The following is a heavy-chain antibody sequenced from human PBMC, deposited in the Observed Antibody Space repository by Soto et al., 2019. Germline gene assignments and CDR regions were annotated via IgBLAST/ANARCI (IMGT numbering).Heavy chain of an antibody. CDR1: GDSVSSNSAA. CDR3: ARGRYGDYSWDYYYYMDV. V-gene: IGHV6-1*01. D-gene: IGHD4-17*01. Sequence: SQTLSLTCAISGDSVSSNSAAWNWIRQSPSRGLEWLGRTYYRSKWYNDYAVSVKSRITINQDTSKNQYSLQLNSVTPEDTAVYYCARGRYGDYSWDYYYYMDVWGKGTTVTVSS. CDR2: TYYRSKWYN. J-gene: IGHJ6*03.